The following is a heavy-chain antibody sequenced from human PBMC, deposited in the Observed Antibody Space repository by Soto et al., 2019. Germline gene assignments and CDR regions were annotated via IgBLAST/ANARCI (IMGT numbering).Heavy chain of an antibody. CDR2: ISGSGGST. Sequence: EVQLLESGGGLVQPGGSLRLSCAASGFTFSSYAMSWVRQAPGKGLEWVSAISGSGGSTYYADSVKGRFTISRDNSKNTLYLQMNSLRAEDTAVYYCAKAPLDIVVVVAATPLFGWFDPWGQGTLVTVSS. CDR1: GFTFSSYA. V-gene: IGHV3-23*01. D-gene: IGHD2-15*01. CDR3: AKAPLDIVVVVAATPLFGWFDP. J-gene: IGHJ5*02.